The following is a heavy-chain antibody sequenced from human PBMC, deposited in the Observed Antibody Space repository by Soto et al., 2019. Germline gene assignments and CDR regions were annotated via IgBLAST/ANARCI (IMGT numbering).Heavy chain of an antibody. CDR2: ISGSGGST. J-gene: IGHJ4*02. V-gene: IGHV3-23*01. Sequence: PGGSLRLSCAASGFTFSSYAMSWVHQAPGKGLEWVSAISGSGGSTYYADSVKGRFTISRDNSKNTLYLQMNSLRAEDTAVYYCAKGQEGLRWSPGRAYYFDYWGQGTLVTVSS. CDR1: GFTFSSYA. D-gene: IGHD4-17*01. CDR3: AKGQEGLRWSPGRAYYFDY.